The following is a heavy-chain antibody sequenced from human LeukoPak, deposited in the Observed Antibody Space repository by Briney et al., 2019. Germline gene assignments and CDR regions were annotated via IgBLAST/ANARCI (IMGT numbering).Heavy chain of an antibody. J-gene: IGHJ3*02. V-gene: IGHV3-30*04. CDR1: GFIFSNYA. CDR2: ISKDGSMK. Sequence: GGSLRLSCAASGFIFSNYAMDWVRQAPGKGLEWVAVISKDGSMKYYADSVKGRFTVSRDNSNNTVYLQMNSLKTEDTAVYYCAGESFDIWGQGTMVTASS. CDR3: AGESFDI.